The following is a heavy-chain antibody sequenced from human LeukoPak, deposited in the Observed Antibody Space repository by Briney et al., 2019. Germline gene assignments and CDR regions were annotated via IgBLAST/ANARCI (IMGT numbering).Heavy chain of an antibody. CDR2: IKQDGSEK. J-gene: IGHJ4*02. D-gene: IGHD3-10*01. CDR1: GFTFGDYA. CDR3: AKDPNYYGSGSYSKGGY. Sequence: PGRSLRLSCTASGFTFGDYAMTWVRQAPGKGLEWVANIKQDGSEKNYVDSVKGRFTISRDNSKNTLYLQMNSLRAEDTAVYYCAKDPNYYGSGSYSKGGYWGQGTLVTVSS. V-gene: IGHV3-7*03.